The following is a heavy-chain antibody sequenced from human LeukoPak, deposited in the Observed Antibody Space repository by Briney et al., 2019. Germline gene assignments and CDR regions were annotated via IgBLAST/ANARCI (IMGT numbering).Heavy chain of an antibody. V-gene: IGHV3-48*01. CDR2: ISSSSSTI. Sequence: GGSLRLSCAASGFTSSSYSMNWVRQAPGKGLEWVSYISSSSSTIYYADSVKGRFTISRDNAKNSLYLQMNSLRAEDTAVYYCAKNRYGSGSYYDYWGQGTLVTVSS. CDR1: GFTSSSYS. CDR3: AKNRYGSGSYYDY. J-gene: IGHJ4*02. D-gene: IGHD3-10*01.